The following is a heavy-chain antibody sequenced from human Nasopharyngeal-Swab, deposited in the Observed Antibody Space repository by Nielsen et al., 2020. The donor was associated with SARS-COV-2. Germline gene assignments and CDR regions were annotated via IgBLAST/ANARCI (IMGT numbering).Heavy chain of an antibody. J-gene: IGHJ6*02. CDR2: ISWNSGSI. Sequence: SLKISCAASGFTFDDYAMHWVRQAPGKGLEWVSGISWNSGSIGYADSVKGRFTISRDNAKNSLYLQMNSLRAEDTALYYCAKSYYDFWSGPIGYYYGMDIWGQGTMVTVSS. CDR3: AKSYYDFWSGPIGYYYGMDI. D-gene: IGHD3-3*01. V-gene: IGHV3-9*01. CDR1: GFTFDDYA.